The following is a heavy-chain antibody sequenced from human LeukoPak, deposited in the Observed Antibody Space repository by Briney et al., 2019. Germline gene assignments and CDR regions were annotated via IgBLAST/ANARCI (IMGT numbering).Heavy chain of an antibody. J-gene: IGHJ3*02. CDR2: IYYSGST. CDR3: ARHFFGTTRNAFDI. V-gene: IGHV4-39*01. Sequence: SETLSLTCTVSGGSISSSSYYWGWIRQPPGKGLEWIGSIYYSGSTYYNPSLKSRVTISVDTSKNQFSLKLSSVTAADTAVYYCARHFFGTTRNAFDIWGQGTMVTVSS. D-gene: IGHD3-10*01. CDR1: GGSISSSSYY.